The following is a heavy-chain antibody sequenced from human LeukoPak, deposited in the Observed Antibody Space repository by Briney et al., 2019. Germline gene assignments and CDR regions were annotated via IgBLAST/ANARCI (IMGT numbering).Heavy chain of an antibody. CDR1: GGSISSGGYY. Sequence: PSQTLSLTCTVSGGSISSGGYYWSWIRQHPGKSLEWIGYIYYSGSTYYNPSLKSRVTISVDTSKNQFSLKLSSVTAADTAVYYCARGPLAYCGGDCYNNWFDPWGQGTLVTVSS. CDR3: ARGPLAYCGGDCYNNWFDP. V-gene: IGHV4-31*03. D-gene: IGHD2-21*02. J-gene: IGHJ5*02. CDR2: IYYSGST.